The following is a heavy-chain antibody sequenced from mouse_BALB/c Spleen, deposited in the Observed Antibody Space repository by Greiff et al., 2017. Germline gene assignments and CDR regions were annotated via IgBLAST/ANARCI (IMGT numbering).Heavy chain of an antibody. CDR2: ISSGSSTI. D-gene: IGHD4-1*01. Sequence: EVQVVESGGGLVQPGGSRKLSCAASGFTFSSFGMHWVRQAPEKGLEWVAYISSGSSTIYYADTVKGRFTISRDNPKNTLFLQMTSLRSEDTAMYYCATGLFDYWGQGTTLTVSS. J-gene: IGHJ2*01. CDR3: ATGLFDY. V-gene: IGHV5-17*02. CDR1: GFTFSSFG.